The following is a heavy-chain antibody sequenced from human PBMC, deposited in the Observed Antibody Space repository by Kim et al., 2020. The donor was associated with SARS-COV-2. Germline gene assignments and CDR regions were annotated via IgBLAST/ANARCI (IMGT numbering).Heavy chain of an antibody. V-gene: IGHV3-23*01. Sequence: YADSVKGRFTISRDNSKNTLYLQMNSLRAEDTAVYYCAKGDDSSGWHFDYCGQGTLVTVSS. J-gene: IGHJ4*02. CDR3: AKGDDSSGWHFDY. D-gene: IGHD3-22*01.